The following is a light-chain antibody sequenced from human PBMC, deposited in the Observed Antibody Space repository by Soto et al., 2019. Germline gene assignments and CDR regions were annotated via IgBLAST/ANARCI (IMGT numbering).Light chain of an antibody. CDR2: DAS. J-gene: IGKJ5*01. CDR3: HKYGNLVIT. V-gene: IGKV3-11*01. Sequence: EVVLTQSPAILSLSPGERATLSCRASQSVGNFLTWYQQKPGQAPRLLIYDASTRATGIPARFSGSGSGTDFTLTISSLEPEDFAVYYCHKYGNLVITFGQGTRLEIK. CDR1: QSVGNF.